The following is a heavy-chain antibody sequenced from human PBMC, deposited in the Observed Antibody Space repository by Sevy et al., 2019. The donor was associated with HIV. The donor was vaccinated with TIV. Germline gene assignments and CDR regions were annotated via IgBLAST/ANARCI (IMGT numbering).Heavy chain of an antibody. D-gene: IGHD5-18*01. CDR3: IRSRQLGYTAMVPDY. J-gene: IGHJ4*02. Sequence: GGSLRLSCSTSGFNLGDYAMSWVRQSPGKGLEWVGFMRSKAFVGTTEYAASVKGRLTISTDDSKASAHLQMNSLRAEDTGVYYCIRSRQLGYTAMVPDYWGQGTLVTVSS. V-gene: IGHV3-49*04. CDR1: GFNLGDYA. CDR2: MRSKAFVGTT.